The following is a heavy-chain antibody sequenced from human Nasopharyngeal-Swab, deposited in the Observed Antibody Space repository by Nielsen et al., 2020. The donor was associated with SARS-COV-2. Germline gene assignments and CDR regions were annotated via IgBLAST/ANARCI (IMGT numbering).Heavy chain of an antibody. D-gene: IGHD1-26*01. CDR1: GFTFSSYA. CDR3: ARQDRVGAYSFDY. J-gene: IGHJ4*02. V-gene: IGHV3-23*01. CDR2: ISGSGGST. Sequence: GGSLRLSCTASGFTFSSYAMSWVRQAPGKGLEWVSAISGSGGSTYYADSVKGRFTISRDNSKNTLYLQMNSLRAEDTAVYYCARQDRVGAYSFDYWGQGTQVTVSS.